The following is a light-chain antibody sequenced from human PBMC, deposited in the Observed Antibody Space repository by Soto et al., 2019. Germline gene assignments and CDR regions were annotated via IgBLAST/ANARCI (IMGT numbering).Light chain of an antibody. CDR3: QQRSNWPT. V-gene: IGKV3-11*01. Sequence: EIVFTQSPATLSLSPGERATLSCRASQSVTNYLAWYQQKPGQAPRLLIYDASNRATGIPARFSGSGSGTDFTLTISSLQPEDFAVYYCQQRSNWPTFGQGTKVDIK. CDR1: QSVTNY. CDR2: DAS. J-gene: IGKJ1*01.